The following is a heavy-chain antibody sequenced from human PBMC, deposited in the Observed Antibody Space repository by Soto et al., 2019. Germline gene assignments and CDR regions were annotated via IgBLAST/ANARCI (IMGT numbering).Heavy chain of an antibody. CDR2: ISYDGSNK. D-gene: IGHD3-10*01. CDR1: GFTFSSYG. CDR3: AKIPMRGSGSYSDY. J-gene: IGHJ4*02. V-gene: IGHV3-30*18. Sequence: QVQLVESGGGVVQPGRSLRLSCAASGFTFSSYGMHWVRQAPGKGLEWVAVISYDGSNKYYADSVKGRFTISRDNSKNTRYLQMNSLRAEDTAVYYCAKIPMRGSGSYSDYWGQGTLVTVSS.